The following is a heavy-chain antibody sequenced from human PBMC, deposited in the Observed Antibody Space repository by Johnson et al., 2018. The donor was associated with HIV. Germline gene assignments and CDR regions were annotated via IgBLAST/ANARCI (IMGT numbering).Heavy chain of an antibody. D-gene: IGHD6-19*01. CDR3: ARSGNRQWLVRGAFDI. J-gene: IGHJ3*02. Sequence: QVQLVESGGGLIQPGGSLRLSCAASGFTFSSSGMHWVRQAPGKGLEWVAFIRYDGRNKDYADSVKGRFTISRDNSKNTLYLQMNSLRAEDTAVYYCARSGNRQWLVRGAFDIWGQGTMVTVSS. CDR2: IRYDGRNK. V-gene: IGHV3-30*02. CDR1: GFTFSSSG.